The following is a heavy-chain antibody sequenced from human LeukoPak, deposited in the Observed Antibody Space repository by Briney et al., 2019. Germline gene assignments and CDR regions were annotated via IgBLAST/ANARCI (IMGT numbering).Heavy chain of an antibody. CDR1: GGSISSYY. J-gene: IGHJ4*02. V-gene: IGHV4-4*07. D-gene: IGHD2-15*01. CDR3: ARQSCSGGSCYRPFDY. CDR2: ISSTGST. Sequence: SETLSLTCTVSGGSISSYYWSWIRQPAGKGLEWIGRISSTGSTNNSPSLKSRTTISLDTSTNHFSLKLSSVTAADTAVYYCARQSCSGGSCYRPFDYWGQGTLVTVSS.